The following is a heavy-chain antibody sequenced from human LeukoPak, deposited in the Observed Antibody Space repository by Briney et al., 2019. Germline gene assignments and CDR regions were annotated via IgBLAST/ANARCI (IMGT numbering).Heavy chain of an antibody. CDR1: GFTFSNYA. CDR2: ISGSGGST. D-gene: IGHD1-26*01. Sequence: PGGSLRLSCAASGFTFSNYAMSWVRQAPGKGLEWVSTISGSGGSTYYADSVKGRFTISRDNSKNTLYLQMNSLRAEDTAVYYCARPLYSGSYSAAGAFDIWGQGTMVTVSS. J-gene: IGHJ3*02. V-gene: IGHV3-23*01. CDR3: ARPLYSGSYSAAGAFDI.